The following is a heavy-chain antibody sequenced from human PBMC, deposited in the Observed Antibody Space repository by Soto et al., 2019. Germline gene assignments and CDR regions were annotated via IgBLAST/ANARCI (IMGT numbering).Heavy chain of an antibody. CDR1: GFTFSDYA. CDR3: AKGGRQWLVTSDFNC. V-gene: IGHV3-30*18. D-gene: IGHD6-19*01. CDR2: VSYDGRNT. Sequence: VQLVESGGGVVQPGRSLRLSCAASGFTFSDYAIQWVRPAPGQGLEWVAVVSYDGRNTHYAESVKGRVTISRDRSKNTVSLAMNSLRAEDKTVYYWAKGGRQWLVTSDFNCWGHVALVTVS. J-gene: IGHJ4*01.